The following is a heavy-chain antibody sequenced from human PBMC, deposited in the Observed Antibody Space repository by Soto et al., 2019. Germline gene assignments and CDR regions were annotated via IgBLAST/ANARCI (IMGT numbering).Heavy chain of an antibody. CDR1: GFTFSTSA. CDR2: ISYDGGNK. J-gene: IGHJ4*02. V-gene: IGHV3-30-3*01. D-gene: IGHD5-12*01. Sequence: QVQLVESGGGVVQPGRSLRLSCAASGFTFSTSAMHWVHQAPGKGLEWVAGISYDGGNKYYADSVRGRVTISRDNSKNTLYLQMNNLGAEDTAVYFCASPRYSGYDLYQGFAVAGVDYWGQGALVTVSS. CDR3: ASPRYSGYDLYQGFAVAGVDY.